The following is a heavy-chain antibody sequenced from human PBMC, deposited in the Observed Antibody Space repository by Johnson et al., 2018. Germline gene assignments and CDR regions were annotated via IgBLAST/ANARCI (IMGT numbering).Heavy chain of an antibody. V-gene: IGHV4-59*01. J-gene: IGHJ4*02. CDR1: GGSINSYY. CDR2: ISYSGST. CDR3: VGSYYYDTSGYWVYYFDY. D-gene: IGHD3-22*01. Sequence: QVQLQESGPGLVKPSETLSLTCTVSGGSINSYYWTWIRQTPGKGLEWIGYISYSGSTSYNPSLKSRVTRSLDTSHSQFSLNLSSVTAADTAVYYCVGSYYYDTSGYWVYYFDYWGQGTLVTVSS.